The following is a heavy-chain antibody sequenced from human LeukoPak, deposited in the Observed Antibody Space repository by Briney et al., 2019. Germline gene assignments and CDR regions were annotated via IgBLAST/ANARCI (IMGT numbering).Heavy chain of an antibody. Sequence: GGSLTLSCAASGFTFSSYSMNWVRQAPGKGLEWVSSISSSSSYIYYADSVKGRFTISRDNAKNSLYLQMNSLRAEDTAVYYCATIEGGDYDYWGQGTLVTVSS. CDR1: GFTFSSYS. CDR3: ATIEGGDYDY. J-gene: IGHJ4*02. V-gene: IGHV3-21*01. D-gene: IGHD4-17*01. CDR2: ISSSSSYI.